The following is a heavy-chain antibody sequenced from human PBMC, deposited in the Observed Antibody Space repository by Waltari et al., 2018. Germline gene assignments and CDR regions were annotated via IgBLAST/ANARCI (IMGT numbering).Heavy chain of an antibody. J-gene: IGHJ4*02. V-gene: IGHV1-8*01. CDR2: MNPNSGNT. CDR3: ARVGYYYDSSDYFYGY. CDR1: GYNFTSYD. Sequence: QVQLVQSGAEVKKPGASVKVSCKASGYNFTSYDINWVRQATGTGREGMGWMNPNSGNTGYAQKFQGRVTMTRNNSISTAYRELSSLRSEDTAVYYCARVGYYYDSSDYFYGYWGQGTLVTVSS. D-gene: IGHD3-22*01.